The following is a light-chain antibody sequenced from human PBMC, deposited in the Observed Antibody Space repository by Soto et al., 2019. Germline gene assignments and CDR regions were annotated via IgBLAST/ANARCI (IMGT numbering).Light chain of an antibody. V-gene: IGLV2-14*01. CDR2: DVS. CDR1: SSDVGGYNY. CDR3: SSYTSSSTYV. J-gene: IGLJ1*01. Sequence: QSVLTQPASVSGSPGQSITISCTGPSSDVGGYNYVSWYQQHPGKAPKLMIYDVSNRPSGVSNRFSGSKSGNTASLTISGLQAEDEDDYYCSSYTSSSTYVFGTGTKVTVL.